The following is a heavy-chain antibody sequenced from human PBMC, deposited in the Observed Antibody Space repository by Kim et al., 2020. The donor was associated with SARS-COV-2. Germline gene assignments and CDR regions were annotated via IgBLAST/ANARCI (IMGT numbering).Heavy chain of an antibody. CDR2: IYSGGST. CDR3: ARDNPGYCSGGSCYSQSYYYGMDV. J-gene: IGHJ6*02. V-gene: IGHV3-53*01. D-gene: IGHD2-15*01. Sequence: GGSLRLSCAASGFTVSSNYMSWVRQAPGKGLEWVSVIYSGGSTYYADSVKGRFTISRDNSKNTLYLQMNSLRAEDTAVYYCARDNPGYCSGGSCYSQSYYYGMDVWGQGTTVTVSS. CDR1: GFTVSSNY.